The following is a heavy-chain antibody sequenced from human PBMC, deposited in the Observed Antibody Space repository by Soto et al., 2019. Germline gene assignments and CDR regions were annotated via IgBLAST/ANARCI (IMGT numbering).Heavy chain of an antibody. D-gene: IGHD3-10*01. Sequence: VASVKVSCKASGGTFSSYAISWVRQAPGQGLEWMGGIIPIFGTANYAQKFQGRVTITADESTSTAYMELSSLRSEDTAVYYCAGGVYYGSGSLPFDYWRQGTLVTFSS. CDR3: AGGVYYGSGSLPFDY. CDR2: IIPIFGTA. CDR1: GGTFSSYA. V-gene: IGHV1-69*13. J-gene: IGHJ4*02.